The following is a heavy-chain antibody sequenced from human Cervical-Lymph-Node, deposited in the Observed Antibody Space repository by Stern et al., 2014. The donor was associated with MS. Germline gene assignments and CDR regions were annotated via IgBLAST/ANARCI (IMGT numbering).Heavy chain of an antibody. J-gene: IGHJ4*02. Sequence: VQLLESGAEVKKPGSSVKVSCKASGGTFSSYAISWVRQAPGQGLEWMGGIIPIFGTANYAQKFQGRVRITADESTSTAYMELSSLRSEDTAVYYCARVAHIAARQWNYFDYWGQGTLVTVSS. D-gene: IGHD6-6*01. CDR2: IIPIFGTA. CDR1: GGTFSSYA. V-gene: IGHV1-69*01. CDR3: ARVAHIAARQWNYFDY.